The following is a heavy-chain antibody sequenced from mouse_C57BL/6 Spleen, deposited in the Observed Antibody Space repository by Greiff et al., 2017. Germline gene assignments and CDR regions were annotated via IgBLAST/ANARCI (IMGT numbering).Heavy chain of an antibody. Sequence: QVQLQQPGTELVKPGASVKLSCKASGYTFTSYWMHWVKQRPGQGLEWIGNINPSNGGTNYNEKFKSKATLTVDKSSSTAYMQLSSLTSEDSAVYYCARWISVDYGSSYEAWFAYWGQGTLVTVSA. J-gene: IGHJ3*01. D-gene: IGHD1-1*01. CDR2: INPSNGGT. CDR3: ARWISVDYGSSYEAWFAY. V-gene: IGHV1-53*01. CDR1: GYTFTSYW.